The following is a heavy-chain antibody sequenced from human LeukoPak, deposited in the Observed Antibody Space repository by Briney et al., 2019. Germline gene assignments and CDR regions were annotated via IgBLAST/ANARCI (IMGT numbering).Heavy chain of an antibody. V-gene: IGHV4-4*02. CDR1: GGSISSSNW. CDR3: AKDPALHYDSLTGYQGNAFDI. CDR2: IYHSGST. D-gene: IGHD3-9*01. J-gene: IGHJ3*02. Sequence: SETLSLTCAVSGGSISSSNWWSWVRQPPGKGLEWIGEIYHSGSTNYNPSLKSRVTISVDKSKNQFSLKLSSVTAADTAVYYCAKDPALHYDSLTGYQGNAFDIWGQGTMVTVSS.